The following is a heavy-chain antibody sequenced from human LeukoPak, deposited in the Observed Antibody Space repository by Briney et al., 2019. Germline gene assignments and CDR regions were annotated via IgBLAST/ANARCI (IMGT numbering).Heavy chain of an antibody. CDR3: AKVSAGHLPNDAFDI. Sequence: PGGSLRLSCAASGFTFSSYAMSWVRQAPGKGLEWVSAISGSGGGTYYADSVKGRFTISRDNSKNTLYLQMNSLRAEDTAIYYCAKVSAGHLPNDAFDIWGQGTMVTVSS. CDR1: GFTFSSYA. J-gene: IGHJ3*02. V-gene: IGHV3-23*01. D-gene: IGHD6-19*01. CDR2: ISGSGGGT.